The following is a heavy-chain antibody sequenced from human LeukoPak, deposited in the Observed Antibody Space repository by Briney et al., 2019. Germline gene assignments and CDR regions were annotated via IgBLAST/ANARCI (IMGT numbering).Heavy chain of an antibody. D-gene: IGHD6-13*01. Sequence: PGRSLRLSCAASGFTFGSYGMHWVRQAPGKGLEWVAVIWYDGSNKYYADSVKGRFTISRDNSKNTLYLQMNSLRAEDTAVYYCAKDQQQQLVTYYFDYWGQGTLVTVSS. V-gene: IGHV3-33*06. J-gene: IGHJ4*02. CDR3: AKDQQQQLVTYYFDY. CDR2: IWYDGSNK. CDR1: GFTFGSYG.